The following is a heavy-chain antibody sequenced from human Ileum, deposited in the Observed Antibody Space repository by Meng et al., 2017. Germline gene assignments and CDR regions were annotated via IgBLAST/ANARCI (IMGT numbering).Heavy chain of an antibody. CDR1: GYTFTIYG. Sequence: QVQLVQSGAEVKKPGASVKVSCKASGYTFTIYGISWVRQAPGQGLEWMGWMNTDKGNTNYAQKFQGRVTMTRDTSTSTAYMELRSLRSDDTAVYYCAREGAYNGGDYWGQGTLVTVSS. V-gene: IGHV1-18*01. CDR3: AREGAYNGGDY. J-gene: IGHJ4*02. CDR2: MNTDKGNT. D-gene: IGHD1-1*01.